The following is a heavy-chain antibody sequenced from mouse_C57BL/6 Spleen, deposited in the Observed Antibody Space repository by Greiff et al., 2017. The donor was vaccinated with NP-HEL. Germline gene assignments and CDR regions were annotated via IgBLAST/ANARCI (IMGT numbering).Heavy chain of an antibody. J-gene: IGHJ2*01. D-gene: IGHD3-2*02. CDR3: ARARQLRFYFDY. Sequence: DVKLQESGPGLVKPSQSLSLTCSVTGYSITSGYYWNWIRQFPGNKLEWMGYISYDGSNNYNPSLKNRISITRDTSKNQFFLKLNSVTTEDTATYYCARARQLRFYFDYWGQGTTLTVSS. CDR1: GYSITSGYY. V-gene: IGHV3-6*01. CDR2: ISYDGSN.